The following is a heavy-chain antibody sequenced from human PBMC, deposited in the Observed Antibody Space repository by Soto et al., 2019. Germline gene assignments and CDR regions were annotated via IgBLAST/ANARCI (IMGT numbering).Heavy chain of an antibody. D-gene: IGHD2-2*01. CDR3: ARGGYCDTTTCYRLNAFDV. Sequence: DVQLVESGGGLVQPGGSLRLSCAVSGLTFNSYEMNWVRQAPEKGLEWVSFISPSGSTIYADSVKGRFTISRDNARNSLYLQMSSLRAEDTAVYYCARGGYCDTTTCYRLNAFDVWGQGTVVTVSS. CDR1: GLTFNSYE. J-gene: IGHJ3*01. V-gene: IGHV3-48*03. CDR2: ISPSGST.